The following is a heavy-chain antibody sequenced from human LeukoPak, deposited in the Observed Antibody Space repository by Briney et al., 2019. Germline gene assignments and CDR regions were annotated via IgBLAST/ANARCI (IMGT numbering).Heavy chain of an antibody. V-gene: IGHV4-38-2*02. CDR3: ARDFSPSGSYSFDY. D-gene: IGHD3-10*01. CDR2: YWHSATT. CDR1: GYSITSAGY. Sequence: SETLSLTCTVSGYSITSAGYWGWIRQRPGKGLEWIGTYWHSATTYYNPSLKSRVTISVDTSKNQFSLKLSSVTAADTAVYYCARDFSPSGSYSFDYWGQGTLVTVSS. J-gene: IGHJ4*02.